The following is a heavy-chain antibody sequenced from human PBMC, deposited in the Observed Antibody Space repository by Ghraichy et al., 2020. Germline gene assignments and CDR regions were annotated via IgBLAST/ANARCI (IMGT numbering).Heavy chain of an antibody. V-gene: IGHV3-48*01. CDR2: ISSSGGGI. CDR3: ARGGSYWGGFDY. Sequence: GGSLRLSCAASGFTFSVYSINWVRQAPGKGLEWVSYISSSGGGIFYADSVKGRFTISRDNAKNSVDLQMNSLRAEDTAVYYCARGGSYWGGFDYWGQGTLVTVSS. CDR1: GFTFSVYS. D-gene: IGHD1-26*01. J-gene: IGHJ4*02.